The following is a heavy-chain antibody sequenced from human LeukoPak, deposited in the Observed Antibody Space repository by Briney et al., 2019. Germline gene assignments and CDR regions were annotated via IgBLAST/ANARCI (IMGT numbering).Heavy chain of an antibody. Sequence: PGRSLRLSCAASGFTFSSYAMSWVRQAPGKGLEWVSAISGSGGSTYYADSVKGRFTISRDNSKNTLYLQMNSLRAEDTAVYYCAKDRLGVVVPRYYFDYWGQGTLVTVSS. J-gene: IGHJ4*02. CDR2: ISGSGGST. V-gene: IGHV3-23*01. CDR1: GFTFSSYA. CDR3: AKDRLGVVVPRYYFDY. D-gene: IGHD2-2*01.